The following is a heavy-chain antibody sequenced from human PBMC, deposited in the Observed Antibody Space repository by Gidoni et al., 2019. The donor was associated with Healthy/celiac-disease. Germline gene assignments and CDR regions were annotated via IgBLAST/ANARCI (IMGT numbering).Heavy chain of an antibody. CDR3: ARGRSGVVVPDADY. Sequence: QVQLVQSGSEVKKPGASVKVSCKASGYTFTSYDINWVRQATGQGLEWMGWMNPNSGNTGYAQKLQGRVTMTRNTSISTADMELSSLRSEDTAVYYCARGRSGVVVPDADYWGQGTLVTVSS. D-gene: IGHD2-2*01. CDR1: GYTFTSYD. CDR2: MNPNSGNT. V-gene: IGHV1-8*01. J-gene: IGHJ4*02.